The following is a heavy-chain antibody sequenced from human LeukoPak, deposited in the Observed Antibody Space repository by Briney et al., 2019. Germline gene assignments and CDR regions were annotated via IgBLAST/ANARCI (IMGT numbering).Heavy chain of an antibody. J-gene: IGHJ5*02. CDR3: ARGRGSGSLNWFDP. CDR2: IYHSGST. V-gene: IGHV4-4*09. Sequence: SETLSLTCTVSGGSISSYYWSWIRQPPGKGLEWIGYIYHSGSTYYNPSLKSRVTISVDRSKNQFSLKLSSVTAADTAVYYCARGRGSGSLNWFDPWGQGTLVTVSS. D-gene: IGHD3-10*01. CDR1: GGSISSYY.